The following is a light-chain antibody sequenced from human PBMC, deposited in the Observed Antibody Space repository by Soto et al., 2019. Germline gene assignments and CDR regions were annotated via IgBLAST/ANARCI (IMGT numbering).Light chain of an antibody. CDR1: QSIGAY. J-gene: IGKJ2*01. Sequence: IQMTQSPSSLSASVGDRVTITCRTSQSIGAYLNWYQQNPGKAPKLLIYAASNLQSGVSSRFSGSGSGTVFTLTISSLQPEDFATYYCQQSYSTLYTFGQGTKVEI. CDR3: QQSYSTLYT. CDR2: AAS. V-gene: IGKV1-39*01.